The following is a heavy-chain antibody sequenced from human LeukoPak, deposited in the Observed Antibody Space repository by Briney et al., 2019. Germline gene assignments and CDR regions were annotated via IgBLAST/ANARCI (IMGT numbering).Heavy chain of an antibody. Sequence: ASVKVSCKASGYTFTSYDINRVRQATGQGLEWMGWMNPNSGNTGYAQKFQGRVTMTRNTSISTAYVELSSLRSEDTAVYYCARGNPLGLEWFEDAFDIWGQGTMVTVSS. J-gene: IGHJ3*02. CDR2: MNPNSGNT. CDR3: ARGNPLGLEWFEDAFDI. V-gene: IGHV1-8*01. D-gene: IGHD3-3*01. CDR1: GYTFTSYD.